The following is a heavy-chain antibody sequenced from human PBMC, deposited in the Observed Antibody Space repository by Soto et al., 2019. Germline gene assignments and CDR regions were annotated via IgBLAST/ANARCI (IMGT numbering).Heavy chain of an antibody. D-gene: IGHD6-13*01. CDR3: ARAPSWYNFDY. Sequence: GASVKVSCKASGYTFTTYAMHWVRQAPGQRLEWMGWINAGNGNTKYSQKFQGRVTITRDTSASTAYMELSSLRSEDTAVYYCARAPSWYNFDYWGQGTLVTVSS. CDR1: GYTFTTYA. J-gene: IGHJ4*02. CDR2: INAGNGNT. V-gene: IGHV1-3*01.